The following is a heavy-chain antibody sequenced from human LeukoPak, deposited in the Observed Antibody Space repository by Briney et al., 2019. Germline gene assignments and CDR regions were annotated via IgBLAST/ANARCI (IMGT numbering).Heavy chain of an antibody. CDR3: ARDGDKTWVHY. D-gene: IGHD7-27*01. V-gene: IGHV3-48*03. CDR1: GFTFSNYE. Sequence: GGSLRLSCAAPGFTFSNYEMNWVRQAPGKGLEWVSYISSRGGNIYYADSVKGRFTISRDNAKNSLYLQMNSLRAEDTAVYYCARDGDKTWVHYWGQGALVTVSS. J-gene: IGHJ4*02. CDR2: ISSRGGNI.